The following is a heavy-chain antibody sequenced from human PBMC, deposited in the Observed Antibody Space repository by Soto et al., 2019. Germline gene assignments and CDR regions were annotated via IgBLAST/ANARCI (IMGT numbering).Heavy chain of an antibody. Sequence: GESLKISCKGSGYSFTSYWIGWVRQMPGKGLEWMGIIYPGDSDTRYSPSFQGQVTISADKSISTAYPQWSSLKASDTAMYYCARGRYDFWSGPLGYYYMDVWGKGTTVTVSS. CDR3: ARGRYDFWSGPLGYYYMDV. CDR2: IYPGDSDT. CDR1: GYSFTSYW. D-gene: IGHD3-3*01. V-gene: IGHV5-51*01. J-gene: IGHJ6*03.